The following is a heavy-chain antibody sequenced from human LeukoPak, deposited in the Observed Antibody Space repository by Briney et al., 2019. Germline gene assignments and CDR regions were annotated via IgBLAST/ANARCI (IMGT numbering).Heavy chain of an antibody. Sequence: ESGPTLVNPTQTLTLTCTFSGFSLSTSAMCVSWIRQPPGKALEWLARIDWDDDKYYSTSLKTKLTISKDTSKNQVVLTMTNMDPVDTATYYCARITAARLYAFDIWGQGTMVTVSS. V-gene: IGHV2-70*11. J-gene: IGHJ3*02. CDR3: ARITAARLYAFDI. CDR2: IDWDDDK. D-gene: IGHD6-6*01. CDR1: GFSLSTSAMC.